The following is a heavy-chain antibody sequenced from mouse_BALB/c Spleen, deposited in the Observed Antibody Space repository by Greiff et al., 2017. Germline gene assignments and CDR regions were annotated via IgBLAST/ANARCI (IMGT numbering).Heavy chain of an antibody. V-gene: IGHV1-87*01. Sequence: VQLQQSGAELARPGASVKLSCKASGYTFTSYWMQWVKQRPGQGLEWIGAIYPGDGDTRYTQKFKGKATLTADKSSSTAYMQLSSLASEDSAVYYCARSNGYDYFDYWGQGTTLTGSS. J-gene: IGHJ2*01. CDR2: IYPGDGDT. CDR3: ARSNGYDYFDY. D-gene: IGHD2-14*01. CDR1: GYTFTSYW.